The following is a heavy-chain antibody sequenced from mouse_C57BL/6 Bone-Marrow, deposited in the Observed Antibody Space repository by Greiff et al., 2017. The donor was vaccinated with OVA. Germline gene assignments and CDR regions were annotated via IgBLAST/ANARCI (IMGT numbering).Heavy chain of an antibody. J-gene: IGHJ1*03. CDR3: ARYYDYDGYWYFDV. CDR1: GYTFTSYW. D-gene: IGHD2-4*01. Sequence: VQLQQPGAELVRPGPSVKLSCKASGYTFTSYWMHWVKQRPGQGLEWIGVIDPSDSYTNYNQKFKGKATLTVDTSSSTAYMQLSSLTSEDSAVYYCARYYDYDGYWYFDVWGTGTTVTVSS. CDR2: IDPSDSYT. V-gene: IGHV1-59*01.